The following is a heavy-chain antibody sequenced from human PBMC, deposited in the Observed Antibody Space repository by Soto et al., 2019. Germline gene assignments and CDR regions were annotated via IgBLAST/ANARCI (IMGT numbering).Heavy chain of an antibody. CDR1: GYTFTSYG. CDR3: IRRHVSATGIDWFDP. CDR2: INAANGDT. D-gene: IGHD6-13*01. Sequence: ASVKVSCKASGYTFTSYGIHWVRQAPGQRLEWMGWINAANGDTKYSPKFQGRVTITRDTSASTAYMELSSLRSEDTAVYYCIRRHVSATGIDWFDPWGQGTLVTVSS. J-gene: IGHJ5*02. V-gene: IGHV1-3*01.